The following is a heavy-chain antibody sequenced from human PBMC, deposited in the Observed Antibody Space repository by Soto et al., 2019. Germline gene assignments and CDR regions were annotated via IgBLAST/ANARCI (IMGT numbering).Heavy chain of an antibody. CDR2: ISGSGDDT. CDR3: ASWVAAPIYYYHYGMDV. Sequence: GGSLRLSCEASGFTSTNYARSWVRQAPGKGLEWVSGISGSGDDTTYADSVKGRFTISRDNSKNTVYLQMNSLRAADTAVYYCASWVAAPIYYYHYGMDVWGQGTTVTVSS. J-gene: IGHJ6*02. CDR1: GFTSTNYA. D-gene: IGHD2-15*01. V-gene: IGHV3-23*01.